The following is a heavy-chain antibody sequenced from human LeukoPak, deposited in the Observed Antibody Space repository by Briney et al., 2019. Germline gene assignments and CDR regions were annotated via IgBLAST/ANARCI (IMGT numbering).Heavy chain of an antibody. CDR1: GFTFSSYS. Sequence: GGSLRLSCAASGFTFSSYSMNWVRQAPGKGLEWVSSISSSSSYIYYADSVKGRFTISRDNSKNSLYLQMNSLGAEDTAVYYCARDIGSSLVNYYYYGMDVWGQGTTVTVSS. V-gene: IGHV3-21*01. J-gene: IGHJ6*02. CDR3: ARDIGSSLVNYYYYGMDV. CDR2: ISSSSSYI. D-gene: IGHD6-13*01.